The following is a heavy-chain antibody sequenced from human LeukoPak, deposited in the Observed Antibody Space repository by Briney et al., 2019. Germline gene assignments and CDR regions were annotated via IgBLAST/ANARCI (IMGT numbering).Heavy chain of an antibody. CDR1: GYTFTGYD. J-gene: IGHJ4*02. CDR2: MNPNSGYT. Sequence: GASVKVSCKASGYTFTGYDINWVRQATGQGLEWMGWMNPNSGYTGYAQKFQGRVTITRDTSISTAYMELSSLRSEDTAAYYCARVAGSIDYWGQGTLVTVSS. CDR3: ARVAGSIDY. V-gene: IGHV1-8*03. D-gene: IGHD6-19*01.